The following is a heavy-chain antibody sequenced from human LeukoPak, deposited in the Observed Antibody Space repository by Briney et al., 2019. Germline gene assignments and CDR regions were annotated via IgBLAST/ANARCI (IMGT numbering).Heavy chain of an antibody. CDR2: INPSGGST. J-gene: IGHJ5*02. D-gene: IGHD2-15*01. CDR1: GYTFTSYY. CDR3: ARDPLRGGGSCHGDHCWFDP. Sequence: ASVKVSCKASGYTFTSYYMHWVRQAPGQGLEWMGIINPSGGSTSYAQKFQGRVTITADESTSTAYMELSSLRSEDTAVYYCARDPLRGGGSCHGDHCWFDPWGQGTLVTVSS. V-gene: IGHV1-46*01.